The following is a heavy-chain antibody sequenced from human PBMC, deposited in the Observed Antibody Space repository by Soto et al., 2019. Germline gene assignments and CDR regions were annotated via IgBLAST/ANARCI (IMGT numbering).Heavy chain of an antibody. CDR2: IWYDGSNK. CDR1: GFTFSSYG. V-gene: IGHV3-33*01. CDR3: VRDYGSGMDV. D-gene: IGHD3-10*01. Sequence: QVQLVESGGGVVQPGRSLRLSCAASGFTFSSYGMHWVRQAPGKGLEWVAIIWYDGSNKYYADSVKGRFTISRDNSKNTLYLQMSSLRAEDTAVYYCVRDYGSGMDVWGQGTTVTVSS. J-gene: IGHJ6*02.